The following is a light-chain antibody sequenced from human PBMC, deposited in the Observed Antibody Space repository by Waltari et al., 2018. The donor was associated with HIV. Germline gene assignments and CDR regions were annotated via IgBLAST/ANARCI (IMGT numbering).Light chain of an antibody. V-gene: IGLV2-23*02. Sequence: QSALTQPASVSASPGLSLTISCTRTISDVGGYHYVSWYQQHPGKAPKVMIYDVSKRPSGVSNRFSGSKSGNTASLTISGLQAEDEADYYCCSYVGSSTWVFGGGTKLTVL. J-gene: IGLJ3*02. CDR2: DVS. CDR3: CSYVGSSTWV. CDR1: ISDVGGYHY.